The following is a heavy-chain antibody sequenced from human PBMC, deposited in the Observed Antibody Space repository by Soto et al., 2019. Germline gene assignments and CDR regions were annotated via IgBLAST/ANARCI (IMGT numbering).Heavy chain of an antibody. CDR2: INHSGST. CDR1: GGSFSGYY. Sequence: QVQLQQWGAGLLKPSETLSLTCAVYGGSFSGYYWNWIRQPPGKGLEWIGEINHSGSTNYNPSLKCRVTISVDTAKNQFSLTLSSVTAADTAVYYCARGWGRIFDYWGQGTLVTVSS. D-gene: IGHD7-27*01. J-gene: IGHJ4*02. CDR3: ARGWGRIFDY. V-gene: IGHV4-34*01.